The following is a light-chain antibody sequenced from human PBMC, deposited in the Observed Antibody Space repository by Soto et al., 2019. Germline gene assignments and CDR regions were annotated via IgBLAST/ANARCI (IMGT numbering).Light chain of an antibody. V-gene: IGLV2-11*01. CDR3: CTYAESFYV. J-gene: IGLJ1*01. CDR1: SSDVGGYNF. CDR2: DVS. Sequence: QSALTQPRSVSGSPGQPVTISCTGTSSDVGGYNFVSWYQQYPGKAPKVMIYDVSKRSSGVPDRFSGSKSGNTASLTISGLQAEDEADYYCCTYAESFYVFGTKTKLTVL.